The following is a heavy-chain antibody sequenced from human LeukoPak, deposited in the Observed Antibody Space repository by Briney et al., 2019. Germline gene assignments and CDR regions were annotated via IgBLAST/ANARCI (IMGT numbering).Heavy chain of an antibody. CDR3: ARGQQQLVATNFDY. V-gene: IGHV3-21*01. Sequence: KPGGSLRLSCPASGFTFSSYSMNWVRQAPGKGLEWVSSISSSSSYIYYADSVKGRFNISRDNAKNSLYLQMNSLRAEDTAVYYCARGQQQLVATNFDYWGQGTLVTVSS. D-gene: IGHD6-13*01. CDR2: ISSSSSYI. J-gene: IGHJ4*02. CDR1: GFTFSSYS.